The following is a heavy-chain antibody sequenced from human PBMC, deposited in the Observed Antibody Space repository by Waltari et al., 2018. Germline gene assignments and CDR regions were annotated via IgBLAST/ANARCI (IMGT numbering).Heavy chain of an antibody. V-gene: IGHV3-74*01. CDR2: INMYGSST. CDR3: VRRSIRGYSKEGPNWFDP. Sequence: EVQLVESGGGLVQPGGSLRLSCAASGFSFGAYWMNWVGQVPGKGPASVSRINMYGSSTNDSDSVKGRLTIARDNAKNTLYLQMNSLRADDTAVYYGVRRSIRGYSKEGPNWFDPWGQGTLVTVSS. CDR1: GFSFGAYW. J-gene: IGHJ5*02. D-gene: IGHD5-12*01.